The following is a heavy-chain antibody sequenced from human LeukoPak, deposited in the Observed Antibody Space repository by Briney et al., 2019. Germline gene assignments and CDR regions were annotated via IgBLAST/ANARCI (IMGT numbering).Heavy chain of an antibody. V-gene: IGHV3-66*01. CDR2: IYISGST. J-gene: IGHJ6*03. CDR1: GFTVSNNY. CDR3: AREGWDIVVVPAAMPSGETYYYYYYMDV. D-gene: IGHD2-2*01. Sequence: GGSLRLSCAASGFTVSNNYMSWVRQAPGKGLEWVSIIYISGSTYHADSVRGRFTISRDNSNNTLYLQMNSMRAEDTAVYYCAREGWDIVVVPAAMPSGETYYYYYYMDVWGKGTTVTVSS.